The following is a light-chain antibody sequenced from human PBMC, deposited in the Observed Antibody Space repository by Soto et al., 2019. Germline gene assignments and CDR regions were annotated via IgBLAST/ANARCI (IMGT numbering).Light chain of an antibody. Sequence: QSVLTQPPSVSAAPGQKVTISCSGSSSNIGNNYVSWYQQLPGTAPKLLIYDNNERRSGIPDRFSGSKSGTSATLGITGLQTGDEADYYCGTWDSSLSSVVFGGGTKVTVL. CDR1: SSNIGNNY. V-gene: IGLV1-51*01. CDR3: GTWDSSLSSVV. J-gene: IGLJ2*01. CDR2: DNN.